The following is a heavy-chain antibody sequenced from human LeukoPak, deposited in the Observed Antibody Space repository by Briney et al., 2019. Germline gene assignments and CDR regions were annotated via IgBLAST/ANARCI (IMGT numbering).Heavy chain of an antibody. J-gene: IGHJ4*02. D-gene: IGHD2-21*01. CDR2: ISSDGNYK. CDR1: GFVVTPYS. Sequence: GGSLRLSCAASGFVVTPYSMIWVRQPPGKGLEGVSSISSDGNYKYYADSVKGRFTISRDDAKNSLFLLMNSLRAEDTAVYFCARAPSTVVVHYWGQGTLVTVSS. V-gene: IGHV3-21*01. CDR3: ARAPSTVVVHY.